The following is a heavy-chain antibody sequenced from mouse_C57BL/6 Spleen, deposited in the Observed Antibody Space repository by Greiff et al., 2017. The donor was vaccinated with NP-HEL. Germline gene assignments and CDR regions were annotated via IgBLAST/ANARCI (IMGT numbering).Heavy chain of an antibody. CDR1: GYTFTSYT. J-gene: IGHJ4*01. Sequence: QVQLQQSGAELARPGASVKMSCKASGYTFTSYTMHWVKQRPGQGLEWIGYINPSSGYTKYNQKFKDKATLTADKSSSTAYMQLSSLTSEDSAVYYCARDGYYHYYAMDYWGQGTSVTVSS. V-gene: IGHV1-4*01. D-gene: IGHD2-3*01. CDR3: ARDGYYHYYAMDY. CDR2: INPSSGYT.